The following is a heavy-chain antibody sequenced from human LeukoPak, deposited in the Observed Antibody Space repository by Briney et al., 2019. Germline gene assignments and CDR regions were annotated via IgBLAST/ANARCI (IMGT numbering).Heavy chain of an antibody. CDR1: GFTFSSYA. V-gene: IGHV3-23*01. CDR2: ISESGAIT. D-gene: IGHD3-9*01. Sequence: GGSLRLSCAASGFTFSSYAMNWVRQAPGKGLKWVSGISESGAITHYADSVKGRFTISRDNSKNTLYLQMNSLRAEDTAVYYCAKQGRDWLRDYYYYMDVWGKGTTVTISS. CDR3: AKQGRDWLRDYYYYMDV. J-gene: IGHJ6*03.